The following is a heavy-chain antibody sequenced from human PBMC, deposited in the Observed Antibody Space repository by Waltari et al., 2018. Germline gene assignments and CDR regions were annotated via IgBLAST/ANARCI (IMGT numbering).Heavy chain of an antibody. D-gene: IGHD2-8*01. CDR2: IYYSGST. V-gene: IGHV4-39*01. CDR1: GDSISSSSYY. CDR3: ARLRSNMTPFDP. J-gene: IGHJ5*02. Sequence: QLQLQGSGPGQVNPSETLSLTCTVSGDSISSSSYYWGWIRQPPGKGLEWIGSIYYSGSTYYNPSLKGRLSISVDTPKNQFSLKLSSVTAADAAIYYCARLRSNMTPFDPWGQGTLVTVSS.